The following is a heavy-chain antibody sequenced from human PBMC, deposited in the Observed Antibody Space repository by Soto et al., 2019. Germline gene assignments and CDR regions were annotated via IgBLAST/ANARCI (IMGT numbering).Heavy chain of an antibody. CDR3: AKGGYYSLCDT. V-gene: IGHV3-23*01. CDR1: GFPFSSYA. D-gene: IGHD3-16*01. J-gene: IGHJ3*01. CDR2: ISGRCGRT. Sequence: PGGSLRLSSVASGFPFSSYAMSWVRQTPGKGLVWASGISGRCGRTYYADSVMVRFTISKDNSNNTLSLQMHIPSVEDTVAYFCAKGGYYSLCDTRGQGTMVTASS.